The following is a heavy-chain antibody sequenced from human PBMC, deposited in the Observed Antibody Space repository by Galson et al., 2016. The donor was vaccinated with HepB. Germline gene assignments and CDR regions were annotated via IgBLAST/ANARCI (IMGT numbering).Heavy chain of an antibody. CDR3: ARDRDRSLDY. CDR2: ISAHNGDT. Sequence: SVKVSCKASGYPLTTNGITWVRQAPGQGLEWMGWISAHNGDTNSPQKFQGRVTLTTDTSTRTAYMELRSLKSDDTAVYYCARDRDRSLDYWGQGTLVTVSS. D-gene: IGHD5-24*01. CDR1: GYPLTTNG. J-gene: IGHJ4*02. V-gene: IGHV1-18*04.